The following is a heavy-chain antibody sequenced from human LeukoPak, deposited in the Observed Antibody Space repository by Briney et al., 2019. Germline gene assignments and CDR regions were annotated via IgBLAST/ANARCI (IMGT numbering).Heavy chain of an antibody. D-gene: IGHD3-22*01. CDR3: ARETYYYDSSGFGY. Sequence: GGSLRLSCAASGFTFSSYGMHWVHQAPGKGLEWVAFIRYDGSNKYYADSVKGRFTISRDNSKNTLYLQMNSLRAEDTAVYYCARETYYYDSSGFGYWGQGTLVTVSS. V-gene: IGHV3-30*02. CDR2: IRYDGSNK. CDR1: GFTFSSYG. J-gene: IGHJ4*02.